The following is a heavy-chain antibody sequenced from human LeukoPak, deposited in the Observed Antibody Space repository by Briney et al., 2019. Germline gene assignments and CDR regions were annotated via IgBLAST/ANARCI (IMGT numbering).Heavy chain of an antibody. J-gene: IGHJ4*02. D-gene: IGHD3-3*01. V-gene: IGHV1-69-2*01. CDR3: ATEGTIFGGEFDY. CDR2: VDPEDGET. CDR1: GYTFTDYY. Sequence: ATVKISCKVSGYTFTDYYMHWVQQAPGKGLEWMGLVDPEDGETIYAEKFQGRVTITADTSTDTGYMELSSLRSGDTAVYYCATEGTIFGGEFDYWGQGTLVTVSS.